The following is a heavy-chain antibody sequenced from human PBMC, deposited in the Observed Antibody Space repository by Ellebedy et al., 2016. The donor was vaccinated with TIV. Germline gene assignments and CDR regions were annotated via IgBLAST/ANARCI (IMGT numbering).Heavy chain of an antibody. J-gene: IGHJ5*02. Sequence: AASVKVSCKASGYTFTGYHIHWVRQAPGQGLEWMGWINPHSGDTNYAQKFQGRVTMTRDTSISTAYMELSRLRSDDTAMYYCARVGVGAAGYFDPWGQGTLVTVSS. CDR1: GYTFTGYH. CDR2: INPHSGDT. V-gene: IGHV1-2*02. CDR3: ARVGVGAAGYFDP. D-gene: IGHD2-15*01.